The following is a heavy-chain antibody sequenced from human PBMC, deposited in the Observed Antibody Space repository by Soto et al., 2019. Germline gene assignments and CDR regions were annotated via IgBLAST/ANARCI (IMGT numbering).Heavy chain of an antibody. Sequence: EVQLVESGGGLVQPGRSLTLSCTASGFTFDDYAMHWVRQAPGKGLEWVSGIGWNGGNIRYADSVKGRFTISRDNAENSVHLQMNSLRADDTALYYCAKDTGGYNFYYFDDWGQGTLVTVSS. V-gene: IGHV3-9*01. CDR3: AKDTGGYNFYYFDD. CDR1: GFTFDDYA. CDR2: IGWNGGNI. D-gene: IGHD5-12*01. J-gene: IGHJ4*02.